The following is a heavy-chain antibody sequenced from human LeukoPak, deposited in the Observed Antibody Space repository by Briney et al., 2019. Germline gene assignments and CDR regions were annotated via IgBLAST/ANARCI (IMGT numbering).Heavy chain of an antibody. V-gene: IGHV3-7*01. D-gene: IGHD2-21*01. Sequence: GGSLGLSCAASGFTFSSYWMSWVRQAPGKGLEWVANIKQDGSEKYYVDSVKGRFTISRDNAKNSLYLQMNSLRAEDTAVYYCARDGDLGVFGGYGLDYWGQGTLVTASS. J-gene: IGHJ4*02. CDR3: ARDGDLGVFGGYGLDY. CDR1: GFTFSSYW. CDR2: IKQDGSEK.